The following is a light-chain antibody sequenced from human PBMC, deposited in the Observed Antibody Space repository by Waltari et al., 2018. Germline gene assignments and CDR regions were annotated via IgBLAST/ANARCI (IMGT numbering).Light chain of an antibody. V-gene: IGKV4-1*01. J-gene: IGKJ1*01. Sequence: DIVMTQSPDSLAGSLGERATINCQSSQSVLYSSNNKNQLVWYQQKPGQPPKALIYGASTRESGVPDRFSGSGSGTDFTLTINSLQAEDVAVYYCQQFYTTPLTFGQGTRVEIK. CDR2: GAS. CDR3: QQFYTTPLT. CDR1: QSVLYSSNNKNQ.